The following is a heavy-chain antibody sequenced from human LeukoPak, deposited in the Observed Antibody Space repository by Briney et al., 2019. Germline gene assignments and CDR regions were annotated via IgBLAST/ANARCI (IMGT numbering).Heavy chain of an antibody. J-gene: IGHJ4*02. CDR2: ISAYNGNT. V-gene: IGHV1-18*01. Sequence: ASVKVSCKASGYTFTSYGISWVRQAPGQGLEWMGWISAYNGNTNYAQKLQSRVTMTTDTSTSTAYMELRSLRSDDTAVYYCASSSSGWYWGDYWGQGTLVTVSS. D-gene: IGHD6-19*01. CDR1: GYTFTSYG. CDR3: ASSSSGWYWGDY.